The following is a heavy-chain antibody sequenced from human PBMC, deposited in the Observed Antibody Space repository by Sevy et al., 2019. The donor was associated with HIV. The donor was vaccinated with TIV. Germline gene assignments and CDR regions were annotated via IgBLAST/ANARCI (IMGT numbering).Heavy chain of an antibody. J-gene: IGHJ4*01. CDR3: ARDSTGSD. V-gene: IGHV3-11*06. D-gene: IGHD1-1*01. Sequence: GGSLRLSCAASGFTFSDYYMTWIRQAPGKGLEWVSYISSTGTFTNYANSVKGRFTISRDNTKNSLYLQMNSLRAEDTAIYYCARDSTGSDWGQGTLVTVSS. CDR2: ISSTGTFT. CDR1: GFTFSDYY.